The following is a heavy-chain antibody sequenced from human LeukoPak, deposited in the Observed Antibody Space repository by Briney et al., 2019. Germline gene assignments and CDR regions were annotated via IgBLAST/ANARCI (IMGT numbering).Heavy chain of an antibody. CDR2: ISGSGGST. CDR3: AKDLPLTMISPDAFDI. V-gene: IGHV3-23*01. CDR1: GFTFSSYA. Sequence: PGGSLRLSCAASGFTFSSYAMSWVRQAPGKGLEWVSAISGSGGSTYYADSVEGRFTISRDNSKNTLYLQMNSLRAEDTAVYYCAKDLPLTMISPDAFDIWRQGTMVTVS. D-gene: IGHD3-22*01. J-gene: IGHJ3*02.